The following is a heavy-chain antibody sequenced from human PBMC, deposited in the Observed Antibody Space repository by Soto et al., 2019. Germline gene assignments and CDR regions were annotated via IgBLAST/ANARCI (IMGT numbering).Heavy chain of an antibody. CDR2: FVPMLDSA. D-gene: IGHD2-21*02. V-gene: IGHV1-69*08. CDR1: GDTFYTYT. CDR3: ARSYCGGDCYWDSFDY. Sequence: QVQLVQSGAEVKKPGSSVKVSCKASGDTFYTYTFKWVRQAPGQGLEWMGRFVPMLDSANNAQTFQGIVNITADKSTSTVYMELSSLSSEDTAVYHCARSYCGGDCYWDSFDYWGQGTLVAVSS. J-gene: IGHJ4*02.